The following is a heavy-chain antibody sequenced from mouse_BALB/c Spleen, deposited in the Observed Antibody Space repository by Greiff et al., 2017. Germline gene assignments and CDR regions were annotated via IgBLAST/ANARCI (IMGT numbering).Heavy chain of an antibody. CDR1: GYTFTSYW. Sequence: QVQLQQPGAELVRPGASVKLSCKASGYTFTSYWINWVKQRPGQGLEWIGNIYPSDSYTNYNQKFKDKATLTVDKSSSTAYMQLSSPTSEDSAAYYCTIYRYFDYWGQGTTLTVSS. D-gene: IGHD2-14*01. CDR2: IYPSDSYT. CDR3: TIYRYFDY. V-gene: IGHV1-69*02. J-gene: IGHJ2*01.